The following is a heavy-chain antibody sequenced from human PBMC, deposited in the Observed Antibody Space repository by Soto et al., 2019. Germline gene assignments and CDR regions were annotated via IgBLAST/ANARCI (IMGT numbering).Heavy chain of an antibody. V-gene: IGHV4-59*08. CDR2: IYYSGRN. J-gene: IGHJ4*02. Sequence: PSETLCLSYSVSGGSISSYYWRWILQPPGKGLAWIGYIYYSGRNKYKPSIKSRVTISVDTYKNKLYMKLRYVTEADTDVYYCASTYSSSSALSYWGQGTLATVSS. CDR3: ASTYSSSSALSY. D-gene: IGHD6-6*01. CDR1: GGSISSYY.